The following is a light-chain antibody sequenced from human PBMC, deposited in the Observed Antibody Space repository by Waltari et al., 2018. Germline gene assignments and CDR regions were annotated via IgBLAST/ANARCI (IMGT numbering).Light chain of an antibody. CDR2: DAS. V-gene: IGKV3-11*01. Sequence: EMLLTQSPATLSLSPGERATLSCRASQSVGIYLAWYQHKPGQAPRPPIHDASNRATGIPARFSGSGSVTDFSLTISSLEPEDFAVYYCQQRAAWPLSFGGGTKVEIK. CDR3: QQRAAWPLS. J-gene: IGKJ4*01. CDR1: QSVGIY.